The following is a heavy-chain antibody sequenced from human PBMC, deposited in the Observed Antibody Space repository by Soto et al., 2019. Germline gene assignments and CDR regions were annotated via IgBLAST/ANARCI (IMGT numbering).Heavy chain of an antibody. CDR1: GGSISSSSYY. CDR2: IYYSGST. CDR3: ARTHKSKAFDY. J-gene: IGHJ4*02. Sequence: KPSETLSLTCTVSGGSISSSSYYWGWIRQPPGKGLEWIGSIYYSGSTYYNPSLKSRVTISVDTSKNQFSLKLSSVTAADTAVYYCARTHKSKAFDYWGQGTLVTVSS. D-gene: IGHD4-4*01. V-gene: IGHV4-39*01.